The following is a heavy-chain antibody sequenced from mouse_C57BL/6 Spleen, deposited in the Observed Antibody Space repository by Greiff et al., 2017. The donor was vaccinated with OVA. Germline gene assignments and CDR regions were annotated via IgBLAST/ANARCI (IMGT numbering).Heavy chain of an antibody. CDR3: AREDYIYAMDD. D-gene: IGHD2-4*01. CDR1: GFTFSDYG. V-gene: IGHV5-17*01. CDR2: ISSGSSTI. Sequence: EVQRVESGGGLVKPGGSLKLSCAASGFTFSDYGMHWVRQAPEKGLEWVAYISSGSSTIYYADTVKGRFTISRDNAKNTLFLQMTSLRSEDTAMYYCAREDYIYAMDDGGQGTSVTVSS. J-gene: IGHJ4*01.